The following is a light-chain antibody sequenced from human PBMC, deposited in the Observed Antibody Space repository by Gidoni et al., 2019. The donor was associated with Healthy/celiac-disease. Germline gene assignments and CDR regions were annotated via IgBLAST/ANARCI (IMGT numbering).Light chain of an antibody. CDR3: QSYDSSLSVA. CDR2: GNS. Sequence: QSVLTPPPSVSGAPGQRVTISCTGRSSNIGAGYDVHWYQQLPGTAPKLLIYGNSNRPSGVPDRFSGSKSGTSASLAITGLQAEDEADYYCQSYDSSLSVAFGGGTKLTVL. J-gene: IGLJ2*01. CDR1: SSNIGAGYD. V-gene: IGLV1-40*01.